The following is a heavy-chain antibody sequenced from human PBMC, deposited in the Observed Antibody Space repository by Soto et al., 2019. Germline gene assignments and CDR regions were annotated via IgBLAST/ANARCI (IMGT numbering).Heavy chain of an antibody. Sequence: SETLSLTCTVSGGSISSYYWSWIRQHPGKGLEWIGYIYYSGSTYYNPSLKSRVTISVDTSKNQFSLKLSSVTAADTAVYYCASAATGSSVWRWFDPWGQGTLVTVSS. D-gene: IGHD4-17*01. J-gene: IGHJ5*02. CDR2: IYYSGST. V-gene: IGHV4-59*06. CDR3: ASAATGSSVWRWFDP. CDR1: GGSISSYY.